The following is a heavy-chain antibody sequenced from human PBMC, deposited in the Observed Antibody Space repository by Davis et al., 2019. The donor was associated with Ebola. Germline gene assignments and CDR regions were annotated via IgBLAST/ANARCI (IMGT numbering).Heavy chain of an antibody. Sequence: GSLRLSCAVYGGSFSGYYWSWIRQPPGKGPEWIGEINHSGSTNYNPSLKSRVTISVDTSKNQFSLKLSSVTAADTAVYYCARGWFPRWRWFDPWGQGTLVTVSS. V-gene: IGHV4-34*01. CDR3: ARGWFPRWRWFDP. CDR1: GGSFSGYY. J-gene: IGHJ5*02. CDR2: INHSGST. D-gene: IGHD3-10*01.